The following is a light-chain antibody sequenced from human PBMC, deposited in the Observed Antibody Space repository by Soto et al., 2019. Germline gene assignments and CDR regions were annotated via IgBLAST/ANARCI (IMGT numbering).Light chain of an antibody. V-gene: IGKV1-39*01. Sequence: DIQMTQSPSSLSASVGDRVIMTCRASQSISRYLNWYQQKPGKAPKLLIYAASSLQSGVSSRFSGSGSGKDFTLTISSLQREDFATYYCQQSYRTPPTFGQGTKVEIK. CDR3: QQSYRTPPT. CDR1: QSISRY. CDR2: AAS. J-gene: IGKJ1*01.